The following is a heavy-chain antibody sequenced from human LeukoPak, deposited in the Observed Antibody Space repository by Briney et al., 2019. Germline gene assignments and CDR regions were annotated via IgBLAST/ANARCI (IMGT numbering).Heavy chain of an antibody. CDR1: GGSISSSSYY. V-gene: IGHV4-39*01. Sequence: SETLSLTCTVSGGSISSSSYYWGWIRQPPGKGLEWIVTIYYSGSTFYNSSLNSRVTISVDTSKTQFSLKLSSVTAADTAVYYCASPSSLLSFDYWGQGSLVTVSS. J-gene: IGHJ4*02. D-gene: IGHD3-16*02. CDR2: IYYSGST. CDR3: ASPSSLLSFDY.